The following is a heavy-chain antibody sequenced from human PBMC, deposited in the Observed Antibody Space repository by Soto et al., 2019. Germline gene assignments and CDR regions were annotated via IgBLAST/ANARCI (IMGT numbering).Heavy chain of an antibody. CDR2: ISGSGGSI. Sequence: EVPLLESGGGLVQPGGSLRLSCAASGFTFSTYAMNWVRQAPGNGLEWVSAISGSGGSIHYADSVKGRFTISSDNSKNTLYLQMNSLSDEDTAVYHCVKGYWKGDVWGQGTTVTVSS. J-gene: IGHJ6*02. CDR3: VKGYWKGDV. CDR1: GFTFSTYA. D-gene: IGHD1-1*01. V-gene: IGHV3-23*01.